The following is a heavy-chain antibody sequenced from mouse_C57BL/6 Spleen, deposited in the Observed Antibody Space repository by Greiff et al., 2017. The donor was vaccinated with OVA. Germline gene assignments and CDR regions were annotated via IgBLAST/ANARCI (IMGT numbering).Heavy chain of an antibody. D-gene: IGHD2-4*01. CDR2: IYPGNSDT. J-gene: IGHJ4*01. Sequence: EVQLQQSGTVLARPGASVKMSCKTSGYTFTSYWMHWVKQRPGQGLEWIGAIYPGNSDTSYNQKFKGKAKLTAVTSASTAYMELSSLTNEDSAVYYCTRSGDDYDLYYAMDYWGQGTSVTVSS. V-gene: IGHV1-5*01. CDR1: GYTFTSYW. CDR3: TRSGDDYDLYYAMDY.